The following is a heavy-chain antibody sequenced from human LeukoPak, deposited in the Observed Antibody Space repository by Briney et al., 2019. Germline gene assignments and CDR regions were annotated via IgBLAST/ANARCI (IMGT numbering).Heavy chain of an antibody. CDR2: INHSGST. D-gene: IGHD2-2*01. CDR3: ARGRLRYCSSTSCLNFDY. Sequence: SETLSLTCAVYGGSFSGYYWSWIRQPPGKGLEWIGEINHSGSTNYNPSLKSRVTISVDTSKNQFSLKLSSVTAADTAVYYCARGRLRYCSSTSCLNFDYWGQGTLVTVSS. V-gene: IGHV4-34*01. J-gene: IGHJ4*02. CDR1: GGSFSGYY.